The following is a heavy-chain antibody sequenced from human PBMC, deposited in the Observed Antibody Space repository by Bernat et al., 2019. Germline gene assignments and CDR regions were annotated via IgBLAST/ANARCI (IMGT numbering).Heavy chain of an antibody. CDR1: GFTVSSNY. CDR2: IYSGGST. CDR3: ARGRGGYCSGGSCHLDY. Sequence: EVQLVETGGGLIQPGGSLRLSCAASGFTVSSNYMSWVRQAPGKGLEWVSVIYSGGSTYYADSVKGRFTISRDNSKNTLYLQMNSLRAEDTAVYYCARGRGGYCSGGSCHLDYWGQGTLVTVSS. V-gene: IGHV3-53*05. D-gene: IGHD2-15*01. J-gene: IGHJ4*02.